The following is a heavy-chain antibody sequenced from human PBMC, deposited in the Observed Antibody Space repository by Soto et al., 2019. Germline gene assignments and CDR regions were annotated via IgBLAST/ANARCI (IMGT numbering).Heavy chain of an antibody. CDR2: ISGSGGST. D-gene: IGHD2-15*01. Sequence: EVQLLESGGGLVQPGGSLRLSCAASGFTFSSYAMSWVRQAPGKGLEWVSAISGSGGSTYYADSVKGRFTISRDNSKNALYLQMNSLRAENTAVYYCAKPAWGSWTMGYFDYWGQGTLVTVSS. J-gene: IGHJ4*02. CDR3: AKPAWGSWTMGYFDY. CDR1: GFTFSSYA. V-gene: IGHV3-23*01.